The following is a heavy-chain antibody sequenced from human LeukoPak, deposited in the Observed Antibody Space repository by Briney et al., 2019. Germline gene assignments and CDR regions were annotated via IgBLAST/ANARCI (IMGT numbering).Heavy chain of an antibody. D-gene: IGHD1-1*01. CDR3: ARGGTVRPFDY. J-gene: IGHJ4*02. Sequence: PSETLSLTCTVSGGSISSYYWSWIRQPPGKGLEWIGYIYYSGSTNYNPSLKSRVTISVDTSKNQFSLKLSSVTAADTAVYYCARGGTVRPFDYWGQGTLVTVSS. CDR2: IYYSGST. CDR1: GGSISSYY. V-gene: IGHV4-59*01.